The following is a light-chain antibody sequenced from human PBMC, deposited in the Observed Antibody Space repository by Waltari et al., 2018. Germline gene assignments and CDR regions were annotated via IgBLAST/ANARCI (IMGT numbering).Light chain of an antibody. CDR3: QQYNNWPPIT. CDR2: GAS. V-gene: IGKV3-15*01. J-gene: IGKJ5*01. Sequence: EIVMTQSPATLSVSPGDRATPSCRASQRVSSNLAWYQQKPGQAPRLLIYGASTRATGIPARFSGSGSGTEFTLTISSLQSEDFAVYYCQQYNNWPPITFGQGTRLEIK. CDR1: QRVSSN.